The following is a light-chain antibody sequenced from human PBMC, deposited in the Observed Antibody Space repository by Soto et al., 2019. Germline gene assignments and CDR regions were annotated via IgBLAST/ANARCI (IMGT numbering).Light chain of an antibody. J-gene: IGKJ4*01. V-gene: IGKV3-20*01. Sequence: EVVMTQSPATLSVSPWERATLSCRASQSVGSSLAWYQRKPGQAPRLLIYGASSRATGIPDRFSGSGSGTDFTLTISRLEPEDFAVYYCQQYGSSLPFGGGTKVDIK. CDR1: QSVGSS. CDR3: QQYGSSLP. CDR2: GAS.